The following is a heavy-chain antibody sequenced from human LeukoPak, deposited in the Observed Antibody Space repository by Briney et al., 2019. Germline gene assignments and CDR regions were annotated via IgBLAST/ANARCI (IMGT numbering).Heavy chain of an antibody. Sequence: QSGPTLVNPTQTLTLTCTFSGVSLSTSGVGVGWIRQPPGKALEWLALIYWNDDKRYSPSLKSRLTITKDTSKNQVVLTMTNMDPVDTATYYCAHYSGYLYYFDYWGQGTLVTVSS. CDR1: GVSLSTSGVG. D-gene: IGHD5-12*01. CDR2: IYWNDDK. CDR3: AHYSGYLYYFDY. J-gene: IGHJ4*02. V-gene: IGHV2-5*01.